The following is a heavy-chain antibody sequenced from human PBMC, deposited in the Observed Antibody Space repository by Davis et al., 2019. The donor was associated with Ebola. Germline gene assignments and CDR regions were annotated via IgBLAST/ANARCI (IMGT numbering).Heavy chain of an antibody. V-gene: IGHV3-74*01. CDR2: INSDGTFT. J-gene: IGHJ4*02. D-gene: IGHD5-18*01. Sequence: GESLKISCAASAFTFSNYWMYWVRQAPGEGLMCVSRINSDGTFTTYADSVKGRFTISRDNAKNTLYLQMNSLRAEDTAVYYCARHRYTFDYWGQGTLVTVSS. CDR3: ARHRYTFDY. CDR1: AFTFSNYW.